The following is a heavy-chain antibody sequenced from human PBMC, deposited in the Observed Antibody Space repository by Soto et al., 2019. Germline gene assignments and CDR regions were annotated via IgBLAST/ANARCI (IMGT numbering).Heavy chain of an antibody. J-gene: IGHJ4*02. V-gene: IGHV5-51*01. D-gene: IGHD3-22*01. Sequence: GEPLKISCKGSGYSFASYWIGWVRQMPGKGPEWMGIIYPGDSDTRYSPSFQGQVTISADKSISTAYLQWSSLRASDSAIYYCARYYDTSGMFDSWGQGALVTVSS. CDR2: IYPGDSDT. CDR1: GYSFASYW. CDR3: ARYYDTSGMFDS.